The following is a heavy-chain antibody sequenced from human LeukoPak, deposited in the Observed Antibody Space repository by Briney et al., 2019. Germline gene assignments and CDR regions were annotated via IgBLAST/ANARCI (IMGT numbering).Heavy chain of an antibody. J-gene: IGHJ4*02. Sequence: PGRPLRVSCAASGFTFGDYAMYWVRQVLGKGLEWVSAISWNSGNIGDGDSVKGRFTISRDNAKNSLYLQMNSLRAEDTALYYCAKGGGQWELLTRFDFWGQGTLVTVSS. V-gene: IGHV3-9*01. D-gene: IGHD1-26*01. CDR3: AKGGGQWELLTRFDF. CDR1: GFTFGDYA. CDR2: ISWNSGNI.